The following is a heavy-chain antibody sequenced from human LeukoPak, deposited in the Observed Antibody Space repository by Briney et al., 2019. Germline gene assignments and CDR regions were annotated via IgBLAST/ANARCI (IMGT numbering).Heavy chain of an antibody. V-gene: IGHV4-59*08. CDR1: GGSISSYY. CDR3: ARQQRYCSSTTCYVGYFDY. CDR2: IYYSGST. D-gene: IGHD2-2*01. J-gene: IGHJ4*02. Sequence: PSETLSLTCTVSGGSISSYYWSWIRQSPGKGLEWIGYIYYSGSTNYNPSLKSRVTISLDTSKNQFSLKLSSVTAADTAVYHCARQQRYCSSTTCYVGYFDYWGQGTLVTVSS.